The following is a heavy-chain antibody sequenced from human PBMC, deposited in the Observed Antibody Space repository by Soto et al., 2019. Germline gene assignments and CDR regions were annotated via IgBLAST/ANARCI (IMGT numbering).Heavy chain of an antibody. CDR1: GFPFSSHA. CDR3: AKDYYFDY. Sequence: DVQVFDSGGGLVQPGGSLRLSCAASGFPFSSHAMSWVRQAPGKGLEWVSSISVSGGTYYADSVKGRFTISRDNSKSTLFLQMSSLRAEDTAVYYCAKDYYFDYWGQGTLVTVSS. CDR2: ISVSGGT. J-gene: IGHJ4*02. V-gene: IGHV3-23*01.